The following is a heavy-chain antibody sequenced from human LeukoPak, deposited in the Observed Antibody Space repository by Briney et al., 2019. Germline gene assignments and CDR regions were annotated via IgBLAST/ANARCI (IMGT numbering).Heavy chain of an antibody. V-gene: IGHV3-7*04. J-gene: IGHJ4*02. Sequence: GGSLRLSCAASGFIFSSYWMRWVRQAPGKGLEWVANIKQDGNQKYYVDSVKGRFTISRDNAKNSLYLQMNSLRAEDTAVYYCAREEMATFDYWGQGTLVTVSS. CDR2: IKQDGNQK. D-gene: IGHD5-24*01. CDR1: GFIFSSYW. CDR3: AREEMATFDY.